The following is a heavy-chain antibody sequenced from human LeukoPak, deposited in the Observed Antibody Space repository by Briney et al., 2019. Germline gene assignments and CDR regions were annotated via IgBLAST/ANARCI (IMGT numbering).Heavy chain of an antibody. CDR2: VSSSGANT. Sequence: GGSLRLSCAASGFSFNSAAMTWVRQAPGKGLEWVSLVSSSGANTYYADSVKGRFTISRDNSKNTVYLQMNSLRAEDTAIYYCAKDIQGSYWGQGTLVSVSS. J-gene: IGHJ4*02. D-gene: IGHD2-21*01. CDR1: GFSFNSAA. CDR3: AKDIQGSY. V-gene: IGHV3-23*01.